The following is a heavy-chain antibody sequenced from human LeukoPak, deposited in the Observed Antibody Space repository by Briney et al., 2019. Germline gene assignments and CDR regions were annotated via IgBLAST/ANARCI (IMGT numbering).Heavy chain of an antibody. CDR3: ARHGLYSSGWWGAPSPFDY. D-gene: IGHD6-19*01. CDR1: GGSISSSSYY. V-gene: IGHV4-39*01. Sequence: SETLSLTCTVSGGSISSSSYYWGWIRQPPGKGLEWIGSIYYSGSTYYNPSLKSRVTISVDTSKNQFSLKLSSVTAADTAVYYCARHGLYSSGWWGAPSPFDYWGQGTLVTVSS. CDR2: IYYSGST. J-gene: IGHJ4*02.